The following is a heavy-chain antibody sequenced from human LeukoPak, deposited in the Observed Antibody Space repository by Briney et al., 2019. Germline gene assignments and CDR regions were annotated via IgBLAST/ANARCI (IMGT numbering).Heavy chain of an antibody. Sequence: LSLPCTVSGGSITSGGYYWSWIRQHPGKGLEGIGYIYYSGSTYYNPSLKSRVTISVDTSKDQFSLKLSSVTAADTAVYYCARDHSYYFGSQTSTLDVWGQGTAVTVSS. D-gene: IGHD3-10*01. CDR3: ARDHSYYFGSQTSTLDV. V-gene: IGHV4-31*03. CDR1: GGSITSGGYY. J-gene: IGHJ6*02. CDR2: IYYSGST.